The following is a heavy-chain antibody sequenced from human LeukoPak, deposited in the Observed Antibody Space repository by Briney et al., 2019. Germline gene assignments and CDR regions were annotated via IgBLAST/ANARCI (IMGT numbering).Heavy chain of an antibody. D-gene: IGHD3-10*01. V-gene: IGHV4-38-2*01. CDR2: IYHSGST. CDR3: ARWFGELLSIFTY. CDR1: GYSIRSGYY. J-gene: IGHJ4*02. Sequence: SETLSLTCAVSGYSIRSGYYWGWIRQPPGKGLEWIGSIYHSGSTYYNPSLKSRVTISVDTSKNQFSLKLRSVTAADTAVYYCARWFGELLSIFTYWGQGALVTVSS.